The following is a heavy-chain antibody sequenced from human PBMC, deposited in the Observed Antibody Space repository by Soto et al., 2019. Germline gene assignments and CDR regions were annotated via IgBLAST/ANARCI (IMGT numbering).Heavy chain of an antibody. Sequence: QVQLQESGPGLVEPSETLSLTCTVSGASISSYFWTWIRQPAGKGLDWIGRMSTTGTSNYNPSLKSRVTMSVDTSNNHFSLNLSSVTAADTAVYYCAREAGPDRWFDPWCQGTLVTVSS. J-gene: IGHJ5*02. CDR3: AREAGPDRWFDP. D-gene: IGHD6-19*01. CDR2: MSTTGTS. V-gene: IGHV4-4*07. CDR1: GASISSYF.